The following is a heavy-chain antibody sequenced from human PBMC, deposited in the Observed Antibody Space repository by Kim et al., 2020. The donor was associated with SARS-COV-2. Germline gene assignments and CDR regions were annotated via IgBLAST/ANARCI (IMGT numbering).Heavy chain of an antibody. CDR1: GGSISSGDYY. D-gene: IGHD3-10*01. CDR3: ARVAARFGEFGDAFDI. V-gene: IGHV4-30-4*01. J-gene: IGHJ3*02. CDR2: IYYSGST. Sequence: SETLSLTCTVSGGSISSGDYYWSWIRQPPGKGLEWIGYIYYSGSTYYNPSLKSRVTISVDTSKNQFSLKLSSVTAADTAVYYCARVAARFGEFGDAFDIWGQETMVTVYS.